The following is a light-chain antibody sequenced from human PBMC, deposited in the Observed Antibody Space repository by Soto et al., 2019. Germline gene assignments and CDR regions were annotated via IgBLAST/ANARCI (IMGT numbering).Light chain of an antibody. CDR1: SSDVGGYNY. CDR2: DVS. J-gene: IGLJ1*01. CDR3: SSYTRSSTLV. Sequence: QSALTQPASVSGSPGQSITISCTGTSSDVGGYNYVSWYQQHPGKAPKLMIYDVSNRPSGVSNRFSGSKSGNTASLTISGLQAEDEADYYCSSYTRSSTLVFCPWPKVTV. V-gene: IGLV2-14*01.